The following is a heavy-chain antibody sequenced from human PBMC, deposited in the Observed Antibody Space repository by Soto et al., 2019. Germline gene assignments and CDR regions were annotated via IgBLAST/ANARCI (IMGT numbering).Heavy chain of an antibody. CDR3: ARGSGIVALPGELEDVNYDY. V-gene: IGHV4-34*01. CDR2: INESGST. D-gene: IGHD1-1*01. CDR1: GQSFSGHS. J-gene: IGHJ4*02. Sequence: QVQLQQWGAGLVKPSETLSLSCAVYGQSFSGHSWAWIRQPPGKGLEWIGEINESGSTYYNPSLKSRVTISTDTSEKQCSLKMSSVSAADTDAYFCARGSGIVALPGELEDVNYDYWGQGTLVNVSS.